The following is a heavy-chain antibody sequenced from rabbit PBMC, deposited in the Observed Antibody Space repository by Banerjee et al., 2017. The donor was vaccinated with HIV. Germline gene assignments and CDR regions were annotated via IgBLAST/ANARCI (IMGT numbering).Heavy chain of an antibody. Sequence: QEQLEESGGGLVKPEGSLKLSCTASGFSFSSNYWVCWVRQAPGKGLEWIGCIYTGSGSTDYASWAKGRFTISKTSSTTVTLQMTSLTAADTATYFCARGYGAATGLDLRGPGTLVTVS. V-gene: IGHV1S45*01. CDR2: IYTGSGST. CDR3: ARGYGAATGLDL. J-gene: IGHJ3*01. CDR1: GFSFSSNYW. D-gene: IGHD6-1*01.